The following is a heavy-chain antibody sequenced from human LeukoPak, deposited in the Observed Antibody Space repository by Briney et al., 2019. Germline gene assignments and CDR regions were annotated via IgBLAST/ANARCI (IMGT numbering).Heavy chain of an antibody. CDR2: ISSSGGST. J-gene: IGHJ4*02. V-gene: IGHV3-23*01. Sequence: GGSLRLSCSASRFTFEHYAMHWVRQAPGKGLEWVSGISSSGGSTYYADSVKGRFTISRDNAKNSLYLQMDNLRAEDTAVYFCARDRESNWYPFLDCWGQGTLVTVSS. CDR1: RFTFEHYA. CDR3: ARDRESNWYPFLDC. D-gene: IGHD1-20*01.